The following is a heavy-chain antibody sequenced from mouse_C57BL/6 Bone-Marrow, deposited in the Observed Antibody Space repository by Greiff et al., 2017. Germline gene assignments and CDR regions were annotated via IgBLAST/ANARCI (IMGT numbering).Heavy chain of an antibody. CDR1: GYTFTDYY. J-gene: IGHJ4*01. D-gene: IGHD2-4*01. V-gene: IGHV1-19*01. CDR3: SRRTMNDAMDY. CDR2: INPYNGGT. Sequence: EVQLQQSGPVLVKPGASVKMSCKASGYTFTDYYMNWVKQSHGKSLEWIGVINPYNGGTSYNQKFKGKATLPVDKSSSTAYMELNSLTSEDSAVYYCSRRTMNDAMDYWGQGTSVTVSS.